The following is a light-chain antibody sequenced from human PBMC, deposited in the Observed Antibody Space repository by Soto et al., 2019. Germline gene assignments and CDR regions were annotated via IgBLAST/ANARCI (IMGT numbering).Light chain of an antibody. J-gene: IGLJ1*01. CDR2: RDN. CDR3: AAWDDNLPGYV. CDR1: SSNIGSHT. Sequence: QSVLIPPPSASGTHGQRVTISCSGSSSNIGSHTVNWYQQLPGTAPKLLICRDNQRPSGVPDRFSGSKSGTSASLAISGLQSEDEADYHCAAWDDNLPGYVFGTGTKVTVL. V-gene: IGLV1-44*01.